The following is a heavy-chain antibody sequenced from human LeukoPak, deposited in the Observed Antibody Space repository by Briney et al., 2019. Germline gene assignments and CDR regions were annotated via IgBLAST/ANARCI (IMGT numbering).Heavy chain of an antibody. CDR1: VGSISSSSYY. D-gene: IGHD3-3*01. V-gene: IGHV4-39*01. CDR2: IYYSGST. J-gene: IGHJ5*02. CDR3: ASRSSDFERVHDP. Sequence: SETLPLTCIVSVGSISSSSYYWGWIRQPPGKGLEWIGSIYYSGSTYYNPSLKSRVTISVDTSKNQFSLKLSSVTAADTAVYYCASRSSDFERVHDPWGQGTLVTVSS.